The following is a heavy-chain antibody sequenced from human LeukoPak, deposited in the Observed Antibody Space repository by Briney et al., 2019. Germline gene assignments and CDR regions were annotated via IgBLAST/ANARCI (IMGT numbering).Heavy chain of an antibody. Sequence: GGSLRLSCAASGFTFSIYSMNWVRQAPGKGLEWVSAISGSGGSTYYADSVKGRFTISRDNSKNTLYLQMNSLRAEDTAVYYCAKEKPYENAFDIWGQGTMVTVSS. J-gene: IGHJ3*02. V-gene: IGHV3-23*01. CDR3: AKEKPYENAFDI. D-gene: IGHD3-3*01. CDR2: ISGSGGST. CDR1: GFTFSIYS.